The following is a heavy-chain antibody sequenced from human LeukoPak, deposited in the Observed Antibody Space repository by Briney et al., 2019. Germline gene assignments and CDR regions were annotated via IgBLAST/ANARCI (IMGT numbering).Heavy chain of an antibody. V-gene: IGHV4-39*01. CDR2: IYYSGST. CDR1: GGSISSSSSY. Sequence: SETLSLTCSVSGGSISSSSSYCGWIPQPPGKGLVWIVSIYYSGSTYYNPSLKSRVTISVDTSKNQFSLKLSSVTAADTAVYYCARQYYSNYGDPGYYFDYWGQGTLVTVSS. CDR3: ARQYYSNYGDPGYYFDY. D-gene: IGHD4-11*01. J-gene: IGHJ4*02.